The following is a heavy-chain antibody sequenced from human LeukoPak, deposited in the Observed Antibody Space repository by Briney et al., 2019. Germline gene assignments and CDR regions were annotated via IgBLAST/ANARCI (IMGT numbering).Heavy chain of an antibody. CDR3: ARDSSQLWPD. CDR1: GFTFSSYG. D-gene: IGHD5-18*01. Sequence: GGSLRLSCAASGFTFSSYGMHWVRQAPGKGLEWVAVISYDGSNKYYADSVKGRFTISRDNSKNTLYLQMSSLRAEDTAVYYCARDSSQLWPDWGQGTLVTVSS. J-gene: IGHJ4*02. CDR2: ISYDGSNK. V-gene: IGHV3-30*03.